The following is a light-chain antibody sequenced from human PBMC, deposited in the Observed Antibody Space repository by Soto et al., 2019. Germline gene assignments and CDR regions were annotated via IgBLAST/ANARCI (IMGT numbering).Light chain of an antibody. Sequence: AIQMTHSPSSLSASVGDRVTSTCRATQGIRNELGWYQQKPGKAPKLLIYAASSLQSGVPSRFSGSASGTDFTLTISSLQPEDFATYYCLQDYNYPRAFGQGTKVDIK. CDR3: LQDYNYPRA. J-gene: IGKJ1*01. CDR1: QGIRNE. V-gene: IGKV1-6*01. CDR2: AAS.